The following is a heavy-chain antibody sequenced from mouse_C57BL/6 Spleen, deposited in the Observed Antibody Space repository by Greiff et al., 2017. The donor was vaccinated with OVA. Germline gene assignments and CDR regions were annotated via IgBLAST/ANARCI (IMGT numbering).Heavy chain of an antibody. CDR3: ARNDDGRSHFDD. D-gene: IGHD1-1*01. J-gene: IGHJ2*01. Sequence: QVQLQQPGAELVMPGASVKLSCKASGYTFTSYWMHWVKQRPGQGLEWIGEIDPSDSYTNYNQKFKGKSTLTVDKSSSTAYMQLSSLTSEDSAVYYCARNDDGRSHFDDWGQGTTLTVSS. CDR2: IDPSDSYT. CDR1: GYTFTSYW. V-gene: IGHV1-69*01.